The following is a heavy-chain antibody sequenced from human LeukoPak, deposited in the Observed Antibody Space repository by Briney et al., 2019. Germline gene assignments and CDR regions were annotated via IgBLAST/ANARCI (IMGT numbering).Heavy chain of an antibody. Sequence: SETLSLTCAVSGGSISSSNWWSWVRQHPGKGLEWIGYIYYSGSTYYNPSLKSRVTISVDTSKNQFSLKLSSVTAADTAVYYCARSGGDYRHKYFDYWGQGTLVTVSS. V-gene: IGHV4-31*11. J-gene: IGHJ4*02. CDR1: GGSISSSNW. D-gene: IGHD3-16*02. CDR2: IYYSGST. CDR3: ARSGGDYRHKYFDY.